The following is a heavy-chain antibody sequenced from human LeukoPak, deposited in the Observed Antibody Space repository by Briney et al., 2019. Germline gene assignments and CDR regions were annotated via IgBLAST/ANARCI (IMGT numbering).Heavy chain of an antibody. CDR1: GFTFDDYA. CDR2: IIWNSGSI. Sequence: PGGSLRLSCAASGFTFDDYAMHWVRQAPGKGLEWVSGIIWNSGSIVYADSVQGRFTISRDNAKNSLYLQMNSLRAEDTAVYYCARTDCSGGSCYSEGGYYFDYWGQGTLVTVSS. CDR3: ARTDCSGGSCYSEGGYYFDY. D-gene: IGHD2-15*01. J-gene: IGHJ4*02. V-gene: IGHV3-9*01.